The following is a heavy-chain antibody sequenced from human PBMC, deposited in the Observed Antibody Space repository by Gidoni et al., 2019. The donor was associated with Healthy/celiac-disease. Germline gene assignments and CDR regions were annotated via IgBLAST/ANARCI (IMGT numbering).Heavy chain of an antibody. CDR1: GGSISSGSYY. V-gene: IGHV4-61*02. CDR3: ARLAEWELPRRGFVAFDI. Sequence: QVQLQESGPGLVKPSQTLSLTCTVSGGSISSGSYYWSWIRQPAGKGLEWIGRIYTMGSPNYNPSLKSQVTLSVDTSKNQFSLKLSSVTAADTAVYYCARLAEWELPRRGFVAFDIWGQGTMVTVSS. J-gene: IGHJ3*02. D-gene: IGHD1-26*01. CDR2: IYTMGSP.